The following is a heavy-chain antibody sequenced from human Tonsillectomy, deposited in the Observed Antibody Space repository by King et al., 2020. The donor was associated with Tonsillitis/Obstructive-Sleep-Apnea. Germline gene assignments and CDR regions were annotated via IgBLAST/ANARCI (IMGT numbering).Heavy chain of an antibody. D-gene: IGHD4-17*01. V-gene: IGHV5-51*01. CDR3: ARLPTKYGDYAYFQH. J-gene: IGHJ1*01. CDR1: GYSFTSYW. CDR2: IYPGDSDT. Sequence: VQLVESGAEVKKPGESLKISCKGSGYSFTSYWIGWVRQMPGKGLEWMGIIYPGDSDTRYSPSFQGQVTISADKSISTAYLQWSSLKASDTAMYYCARLPTKYGDYAYFQHWGQGTLVTVSS.